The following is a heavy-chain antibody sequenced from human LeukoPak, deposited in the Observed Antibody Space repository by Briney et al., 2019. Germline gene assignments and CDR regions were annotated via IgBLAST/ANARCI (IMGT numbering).Heavy chain of an antibody. CDR2: IYYDGST. CDR3: ARHHYYYGSGTYYTAIDS. D-gene: IGHD3-10*01. Sequence: SETLSLTCTVSGGSISTYYWSWIRQSPGKGLEWIGYIYYDGSTNYNPSLKSRVTISVDTSKNQFSLKLSSVTAADTAVYFCARHHYYYGSGTYYTAIDSWGQGTLVTVSS. V-gene: IGHV4-59*08. J-gene: IGHJ4*02. CDR1: GGSISTYY.